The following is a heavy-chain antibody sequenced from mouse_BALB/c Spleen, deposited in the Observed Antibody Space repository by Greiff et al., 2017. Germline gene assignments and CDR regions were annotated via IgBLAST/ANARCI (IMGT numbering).Heavy chain of an antibody. CDR2: ISSGGGST. CDR3: ARQLYGNYDYAMDY. V-gene: IGHV5-12-1*01. CDR1: GFAFSSYD. Sequence: DVKLVESGGGLVKPGGSLKLSCAASGFAFSSYDMSWVRQTPEKRLEWVAYISSGGGSTYYPDTVKGRFTISRDNAKNTLYLQMSSLKSEDTAMYYCARQLYGNYDYAMDYWGQGTSVTVSS. D-gene: IGHD2-1*01. J-gene: IGHJ4*01.